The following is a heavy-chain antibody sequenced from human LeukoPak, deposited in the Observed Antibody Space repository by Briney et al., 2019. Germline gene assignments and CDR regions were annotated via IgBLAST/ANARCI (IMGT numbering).Heavy chain of an antibody. CDR3: ARAKYCSGGSCYGRVFDY. CDR2: INSDGSST. CDR1: GFTFSSYS. V-gene: IGHV3-74*01. Sequence: QTGGSLRLSCAASGFTFSSYSMHSVRQAPGKGLVWVSRINSDGSSTSYADSVKGRFTISRDNAKNTLYLQMNSLRAEDTAVYYCARAKYCSGGSCYGRVFDYWGQGTLVTVSS. J-gene: IGHJ4*02. D-gene: IGHD2-15*01.